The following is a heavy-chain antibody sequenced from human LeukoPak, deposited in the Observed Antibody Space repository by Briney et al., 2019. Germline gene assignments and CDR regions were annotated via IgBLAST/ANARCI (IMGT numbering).Heavy chain of an antibody. Sequence: GGSLRLSCAASGFTFSSYAMSWVRQAPGKGLEWVSVIYSGGSTYYADSVKGRFTISRDNSKNTLYLQMNSLRAEDTAVYYCARSGPGPVYWGQGTLVTVSS. CDR3: ARSGPGPVY. J-gene: IGHJ4*02. CDR1: GFTFSSYA. V-gene: IGHV3-53*01. CDR2: IYSGGST.